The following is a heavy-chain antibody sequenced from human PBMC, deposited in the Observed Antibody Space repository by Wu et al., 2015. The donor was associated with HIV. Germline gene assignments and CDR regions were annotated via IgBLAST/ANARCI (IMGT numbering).Heavy chain of an antibody. CDR1: QYRFITYG. Sequence: IQSGGEVKKPGASVKVSCKASQYRFITYGVTWVRQVPGHGFEWMGWISPYNENTDVAQKFQDRLTMTTDTSTTTAYMELRSLGTDDTAVYYCARGIGYSGTYYFGEYYQHWGQGTLVTVSS. V-gene: IGHV1-18*01. CDR2: ISPYNENT. D-gene: IGHD1-26*01. CDR3: ARGIGYSGTYYFGEYYQH. J-gene: IGHJ1*01.